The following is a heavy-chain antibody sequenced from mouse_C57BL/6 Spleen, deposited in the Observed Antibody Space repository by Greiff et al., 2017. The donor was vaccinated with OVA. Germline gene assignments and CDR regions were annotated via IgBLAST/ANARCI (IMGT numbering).Heavy chain of an antibody. CDR2: IDPANGNT. CDR1: GFNIKNTY. J-gene: IGHJ2*01. D-gene: IGHD2-2*01. CDR3: VLSTMVTLNFDY. V-gene: IGHV14-3*01. Sequence: VQLQQPVAELVRPGASVKLSCTASGFNIKNTYMHWVKQRPEQGLEWIGRIDPANGNTKYAPKFQGKATITADTAYNTAYLQLSSLTSEDTAIYYCVLSTMVTLNFDYWGQGTTLTVSS.